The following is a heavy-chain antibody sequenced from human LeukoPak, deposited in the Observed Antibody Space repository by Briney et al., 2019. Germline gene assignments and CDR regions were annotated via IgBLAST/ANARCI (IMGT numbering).Heavy chain of an antibody. V-gene: IGHV3-74*01. D-gene: IGHD6-13*01. CDR3: ARARGGSSWFLYWYFDL. CDR1: GFTFSNYW. CDR2: INSDGINT. Sequence: GGSLRLSCAASGFTFSNYWMHWVRQAPGKGLVWVSRINSDGINTSYADSVKGRFTISRDNSKNTLYLQMNSLRAEDTAVYYCARARGGSSWFLYWYFDLWGRGTLVTVSS. J-gene: IGHJ2*01.